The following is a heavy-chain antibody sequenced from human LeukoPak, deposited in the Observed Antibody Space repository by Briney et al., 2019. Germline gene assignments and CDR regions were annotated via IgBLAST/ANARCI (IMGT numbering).Heavy chain of an antibody. CDR3: ARFSASLYGMDV. CDR1: GYPFTTYD. CDR2: IIPILGIA. V-gene: IGHV1-69*04. Sequence: ASVRVSCKASGYPFTTYDINWVRQAPGQGLEWMGRIIPILGIANYAQKFQGRVTITADKSTSTAYMELSSLRSEDTAVYYCARFSASLYGMDVWGQGTTVTVSS. J-gene: IGHJ6*02.